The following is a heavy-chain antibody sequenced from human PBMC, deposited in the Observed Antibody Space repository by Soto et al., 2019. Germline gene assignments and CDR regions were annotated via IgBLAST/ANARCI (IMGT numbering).Heavy chain of an antibody. CDR2: ISYDGSNK. J-gene: IGHJ6*02. CDR3: ARWKGRARQLSFFCMDV. D-gene: IGHD5-18*01. Sequence: LRLSCAASGFTFSSYGMHWVRQAPGKGLEWVAVISYDGSNKYYADSVKGRFTISRDNSKNTLYLQMNSLRAEDTAVYYCARWKGRARQLSFFCMDVWGQGTTVTVSS. CDR1: GFTFSSYG. V-gene: IGHV3-30*03.